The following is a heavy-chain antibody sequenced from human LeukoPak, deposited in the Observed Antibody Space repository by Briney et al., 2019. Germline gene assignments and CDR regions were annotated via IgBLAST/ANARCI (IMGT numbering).Heavy chain of an antibody. J-gene: IGHJ6*03. CDR3: ARDVGVVVAATSYMDV. V-gene: IGHV1-2*02. CDR1: VYIFTGYY. CDR2: IKPNSGGT. Sequence: GASVKVSCQASVYIFTGYYMHCVRQAPGQGLEWMGWIKPNSGGTNYAQKFQGRVTMTRDTSISTAYMELSRLRSDDTAVYYCARDVGVVVAATSYMDVWGKGTTVTVSS. D-gene: IGHD2-15*01.